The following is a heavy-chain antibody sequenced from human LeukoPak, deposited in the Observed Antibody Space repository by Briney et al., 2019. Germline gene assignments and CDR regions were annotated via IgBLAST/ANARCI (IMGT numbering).Heavy chain of an antibody. D-gene: IGHD2-15*01. CDR2: IYYSGTT. J-gene: IGHJ4*02. CDR1: GGSISSSPYY. V-gene: IGHV4-39*01. CDR3: ARHTRKDIVVVVAEIDY. Sequence: PSETLSLTCTVSGGSISSSPYYWGWIRQPPGKGLEWIGSIYYSGTTHYNPSLESRVTISVDTSKNQFSLKLSSVTAADTAVYYCARHTRKDIVVVVAEIDYWGQGTLVTVSS.